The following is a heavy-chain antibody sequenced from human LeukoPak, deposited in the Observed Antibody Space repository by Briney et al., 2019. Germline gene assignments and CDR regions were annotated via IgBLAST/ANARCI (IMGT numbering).Heavy chain of an antibody. CDR1: GFTFSSYA. V-gene: IGHV3-23*01. Sequence: TGGSLRLSCAASGFTFSSYAMSWVRQAPGKGLEWVSAISGSGGSTYYADSVKGRFTISRDNSKNSLYLQMNSLRAEDTALYYCAKGGYQLLLVNYMDVWGKGTTVTVSS. CDR3: AKGGYQLLLVNYMDV. D-gene: IGHD2-2*01. CDR2: ISGSGGST. J-gene: IGHJ6*03.